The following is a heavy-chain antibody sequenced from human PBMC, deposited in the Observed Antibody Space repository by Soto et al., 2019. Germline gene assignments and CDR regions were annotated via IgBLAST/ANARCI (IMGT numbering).Heavy chain of an antibody. CDR1: GDTFITHT. CDR3: DREQYCSGSTCFGYPDV. J-gene: IGHJ6*04. D-gene: IGHD2-15*01. Sequence: QVQLLQAGSLLKRPGSSVKISCQASGDTFITHTLTWVRQAPGQGPEWVGRIIPLLGMTDYAQRFQGRVTLTGGMYKTPSYIVLGSLTAEDTAIYYCDREQYCSGSTCFGYPDVWGTGTALSVSS. CDR2: IIPLLGMT. V-gene: IGHV1-69*04.